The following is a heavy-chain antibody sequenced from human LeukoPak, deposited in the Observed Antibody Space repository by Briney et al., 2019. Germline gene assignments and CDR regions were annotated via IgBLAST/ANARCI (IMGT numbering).Heavy chain of an antibody. Sequence: GGSLGLSCAASGFSFSDYSMNWVRQAPGKGLEWVSCISTTSSYIFYADSVRGRFTISRDNAKTSLYLQMDSLRAEDTAVYYCARGGIITSYAFEIWGQGTMVTVSS. CDR3: ARGGIITSYAFEI. V-gene: IGHV3-21*01. CDR1: GFSFSDYS. CDR2: ISTTSSYI. D-gene: IGHD1-26*01. J-gene: IGHJ3*02.